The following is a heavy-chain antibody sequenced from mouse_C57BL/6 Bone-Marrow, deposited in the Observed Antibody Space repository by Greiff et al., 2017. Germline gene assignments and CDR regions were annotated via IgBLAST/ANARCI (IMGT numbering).Heavy chain of an antibody. CDR3: TRDRNYGSRAMDY. V-gene: IGHV5-9-1*02. CDR2: ISSGGDYI. CDR1: GFTFSSYA. J-gene: IGHJ4*01. Sequence: EVQRVESGEGLVKPGGSLKLSCAASGFTFSSYAMSWVRQTPEKRLEWVAYISSGGDYIYYADTVKGRFTISRDNARNTLYLQMSSLKSEDTAMYYCTRDRNYGSRAMDYWGQGTSVTVSS. D-gene: IGHD1-1*01.